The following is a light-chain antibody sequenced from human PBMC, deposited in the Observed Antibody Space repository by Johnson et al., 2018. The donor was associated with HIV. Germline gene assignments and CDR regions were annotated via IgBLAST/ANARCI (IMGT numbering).Light chain of an antibody. CDR2: ENN. CDR1: SSNIGNNY. V-gene: IGLV1-51*02. J-gene: IGLJ1*01. Sequence: QSVLTQPPSVSAAPGQKVTISCSGSSSNIGNNYVSWYQQLPGTAPTLLIYENNKRPSGIPDRFSGSKSGTSATLGITGLQTGDQADYYCGTWDSSLSPGGVFGTGTKVTV. CDR3: GTWDSSLSPGGV.